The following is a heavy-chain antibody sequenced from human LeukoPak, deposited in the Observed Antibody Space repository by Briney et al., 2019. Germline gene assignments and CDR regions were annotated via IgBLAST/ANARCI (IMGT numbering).Heavy chain of an antibody. V-gene: IGHV4-30-4*08. CDR2: IYYSGST. Sequence: PSETLSLTCTVSGGSISSGDYYWSWIRQPPGKGLEWIGYIYYSGSTYYNPSLKSRVTISVDTSKNQFSLKLSSVTAADTAVYYCARERGSYPWYFDYWGQGTLVTVSS. CDR1: GGSISSGDYY. J-gene: IGHJ4*02. CDR3: ARERGSYPWYFDY. D-gene: IGHD1-26*01.